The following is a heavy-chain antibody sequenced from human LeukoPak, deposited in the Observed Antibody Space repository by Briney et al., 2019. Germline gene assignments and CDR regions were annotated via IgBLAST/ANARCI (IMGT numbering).Heavy chain of an antibody. CDR1: GFTFSNYA. Sequence: GGSLRLSCAASGFTFSNYAVMWVRQAPGKGLEWVGIVSYDGSDKYYADSVKGRFTISRDNSKNTVYLQMNSLRAEDTAVYFCAKEGVLERYFYYGMDVWGQGTTVTVSS. V-gene: IGHV3-30*18. D-gene: IGHD1-1*01. J-gene: IGHJ6*02. CDR3: AKEGVLERYFYYGMDV. CDR2: VSYDGSDK.